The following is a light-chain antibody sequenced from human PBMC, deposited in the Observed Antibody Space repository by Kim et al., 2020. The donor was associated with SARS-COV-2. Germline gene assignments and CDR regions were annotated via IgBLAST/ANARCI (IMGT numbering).Light chain of an antibody. CDR2: LAS. J-gene: IGKJ4*01. CDR1: QSLLHSNGYNY. CDR3: MERLQTPRIT. Sequence: DIVMTQSPVSLAVTPGEPDSFSCRSSQSLLHSNGYNYLDWYLQKPGQSPQLLIYLASHRASGVPDRFSGSGSGTDFSLTISRVEAEDVGVYYCMERLQTPRITFGGGTKVDIK. V-gene: IGKV2-28*01.